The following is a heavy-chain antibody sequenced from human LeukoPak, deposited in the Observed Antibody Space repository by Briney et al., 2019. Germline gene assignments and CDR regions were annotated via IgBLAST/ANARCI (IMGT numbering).Heavy chain of an antibody. CDR3: ARRGGGVPAAIAWFDP. D-gene: IGHD2-2*01. J-gene: IGHJ5*02. CDR1: GGSISNSGFF. CDR2: IYYSGST. V-gene: IGHV4-39*01. Sequence: SETLSLTCSVSGGSISNSGFFWGWIRQPPGKGLEWIGKIYYSGSTYYNPSLKSRVTISVDTSKNQFSLKLSSVTAADTAVYYCARRGGGVPAAIAWFDPWGQGTRVTVSS.